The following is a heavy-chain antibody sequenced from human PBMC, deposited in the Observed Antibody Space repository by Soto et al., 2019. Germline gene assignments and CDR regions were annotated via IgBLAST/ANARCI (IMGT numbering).Heavy chain of an antibody. CDR1: GGSFSGYY. CDR3: ARDKSTCLFDY. V-gene: IGHV4-34*01. CDR2: INHSGST. D-gene: IGHD2-2*01. J-gene: IGHJ4*02. Sequence: QVQLQQWGAGLLKPSETLSLTCAVYGGSFSGYYWTWIRQPPGTGLEWIGEINHSGSTNYNPSLKSRVTISVDTSKNQFSLKLTSVTAEDTAVYYCARDKSTCLFDYWGQGTLVTVSS.